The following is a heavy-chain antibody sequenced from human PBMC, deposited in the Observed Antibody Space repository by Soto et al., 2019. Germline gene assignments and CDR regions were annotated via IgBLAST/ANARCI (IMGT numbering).Heavy chain of an antibody. D-gene: IGHD6-19*01. J-gene: IGHJ1*01. V-gene: IGHV4-4*02. CDR2: IYHSGST. CDR3: ASDPGAVAGTSRVG. Sequence: QVQLQESGPGLVKPSGTLSLTCAVSGGSISNNTWWSWVRQPPGKGLEWIGEIYHSGSTNYNPSLKIRVSIAVDKSKNQFSLRLSSVSAADTAVYYCASDPGAVAGTSRVGWGQGPLVTVSS. CDR1: GGSISNNTW.